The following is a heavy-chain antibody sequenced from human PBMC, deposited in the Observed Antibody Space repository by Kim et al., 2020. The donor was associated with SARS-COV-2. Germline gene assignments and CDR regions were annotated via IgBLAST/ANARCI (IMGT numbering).Heavy chain of an antibody. J-gene: IGHJ4*02. CDR3: ARDAPRSIAAAGTLGYFDY. Sequence: SETLSLTCTVSSGSISSSSYYWGWIRQPPGKGLEWIGSIYYSGSTYYNPSLKSRVTISVDTSKNQFSLKLSSVTAADTAVYYCARDAPRSIAAAGTLGYFDYWGQGTLVTVSS. V-gene: IGHV4-39*07. D-gene: IGHD6-13*01. CDR1: SGSISSSSYY. CDR2: IYYSGST.